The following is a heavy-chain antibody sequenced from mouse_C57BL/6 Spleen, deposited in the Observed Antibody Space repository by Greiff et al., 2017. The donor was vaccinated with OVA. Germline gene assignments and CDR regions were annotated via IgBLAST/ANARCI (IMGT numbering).Heavy chain of an antibody. V-gene: IGHV5-9-1*02. CDR1: GFTFSSYA. Sequence: EVKLVESGAGLVKPGGSLKLSCAASGFTFSSYAMSWVRQTPEKRLEWVAYISSGGDYIYYADTVKGRFTISRDNARNTLYLQMSSLKSEDTAMYYCTRSIYDGHYFDYWGQGTTLTVSS. J-gene: IGHJ2*01. CDR2: ISSGGDYI. D-gene: IGHD2-3*01. CDR3: TRSIYDGHYFDY.